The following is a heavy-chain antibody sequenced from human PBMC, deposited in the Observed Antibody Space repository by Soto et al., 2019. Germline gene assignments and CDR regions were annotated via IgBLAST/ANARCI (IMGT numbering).Heavy chain of an antibody. CDR1: GFSLSNARMG. V-gene: IGHV2-26*01. Sequence: QVTLKESGPVLVKPTEPLTLTCTVSGFSLSNARMGVSWIRQPPGKALEWLAHIFSNDEKSYSTSLKSRLTISKDTSKSQVVLTMTNMDPVDTATYYCARIRALRFLEWAVGYWYFDLWGRGTLVTVSS. J-gene: IGHJ2*01. D-gene: IGHD3-3*01. CDR2: IFSNDEK. CDR3: ARIRALRFLEWAVGYWYFDL.